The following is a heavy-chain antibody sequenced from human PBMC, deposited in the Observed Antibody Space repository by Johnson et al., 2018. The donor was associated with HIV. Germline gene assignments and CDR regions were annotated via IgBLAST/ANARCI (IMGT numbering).Heavy chain of an antibody. Sequence: VHLVESGGGVVRPGGSLRLSCAASGFTFDDYAMHWVRQAPGKGLEWVSGISWNGGSIGYADSVKGRFTISRDNAKSSLFLQMNSLRGEDTALYYCALDGRRGYSYDWGHDAFDIWGQGTMVTVSS. CDR1: GFTFDDYA. D-gene: IGHD5-18*01. V-gene: IGHV3-9*01. J-gene: IGHJ3*02. CDR2: ISWNGGSI. CDR3: ALDGRRGYSYDWGHDAFDI.